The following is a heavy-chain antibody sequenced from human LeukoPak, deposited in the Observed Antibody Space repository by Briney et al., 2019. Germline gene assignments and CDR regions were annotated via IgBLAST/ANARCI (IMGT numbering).Heavy chain of an antibody. D-gene: IGHD2/OR15-2a*01. CDR2: ISSSGSTI. CDR3: TRKGSQWDFLVDY. V-gene: IGHV3-48*03. J-gene: IGHJ4*02. CDR1: GFTFSSYE. Sequence: QTGGSLRLSCAASGFTFSSYEMHWVRQAPGKGLEWVSYISSSGSTIYYADSVKGRFAISRDNSENSLYLQMDSLTAEDTAVYYCTRKGSQWDFLVDYWGQGTRVAVSP.